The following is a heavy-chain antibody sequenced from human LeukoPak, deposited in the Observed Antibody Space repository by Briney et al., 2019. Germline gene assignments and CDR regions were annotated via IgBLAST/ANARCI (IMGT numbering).Heavy chain of an antibody. CDR3: ARLRYYDSSGYPSPYYFDY. D-gene: IGHD3-22*01. CDR1: GFTFSSYW. CDR2: IKQDGSEK. J-gene: IGHJ4*02. V-gene: IGHV3-7*01. Sequence: PGGSLRLSCAASGFTFSSYWMGWVRQAPGKGLEWVANIKQDGSEKYYVDSVKGRFTISRDNAKNSLYLQMNSLRAEDTAVYYCARLRYYDSSGYPSPYYFDYWGQGTLVTVSS.